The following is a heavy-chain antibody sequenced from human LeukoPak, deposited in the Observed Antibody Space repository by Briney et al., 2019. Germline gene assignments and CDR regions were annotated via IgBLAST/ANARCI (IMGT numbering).Heavy chain of an antibody. D-gene: IGHD3-22*01. Sequence: ASVKVSCKASGFTFTSSAMQWVRQARGQRLEWIGWIVVGSGNTNYAQKFQERVTITRDMSTSTAYMELSSLRSEDTAVYYCAADRRYYDSMEVWGQGTLVTVSS. CDR2: IVVGSGNT. CDR1: GFTFTSSA. CDR3: AADRRYYDSMEV. V-gene: IGHV1-58*02. J-gene: IGHJ4*02.